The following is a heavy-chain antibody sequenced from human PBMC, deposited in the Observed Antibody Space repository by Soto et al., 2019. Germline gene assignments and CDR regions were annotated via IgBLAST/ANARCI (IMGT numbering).Heavy chain of an antibody. D-gene: IGHD3-22*01. J-gene: IGHJ4*02. CDR3: VRQGLGYYHRPSDKYFDPHFFDN. Sequence: EVQLVESGGNVVQMGESLRLSCVVSGFSIGSYWLAWVRQAPGQGLEWVANIKRDGRQIYYADSVKGRFTISRDNSQSSVFLQMESLRAEDTAVYYCVRQGLGYYHRPSDKYFDPHFFDNWGQGTLVTVTT. CDR2: IKRDGRQI. CDR1: GFSIGSYW. V-gene: IGHV3-7*01.